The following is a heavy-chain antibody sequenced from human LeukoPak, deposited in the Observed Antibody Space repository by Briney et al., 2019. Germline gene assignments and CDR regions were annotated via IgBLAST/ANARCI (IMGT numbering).Heavy chain of an antibody. J-gene: IGHJ3*02. CDR2: IYTRGNK. D-gene: IGHD6-13*01. Sequence: GGSLRLSCAASGFVVSDTFMSWFRQAPGKGLEWVSVIYTRGNKFYADSVKGRFTISRDNSENTLYLQMNNLRAEDTAVYYCARPHNSSLDNTFDIWGQGTRVTVSS. V-gene: IGHV3-53*01. CDR3: ARPHNSSLDNTFDI. CDR1: GFVVSDTF.